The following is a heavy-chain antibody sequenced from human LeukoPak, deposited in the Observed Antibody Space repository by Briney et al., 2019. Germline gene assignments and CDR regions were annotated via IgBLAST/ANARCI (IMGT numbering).Heavy chain of an antibody. Sequence: ASVKVSCKASGYTFTSYDINWVRQATGQGLEWMGWMNPNSGNTGYAQKFQGRVTMTRDASISTAYMELSRLRSDDTAVYYCARSSGYRMQTDYWGQGTLVTVSS. CDR3: ARSSGYRMQTDY. CDR2: MNPNSGNT. D-gene: IGHD3-22*01. V-gene: IGHV1-8*01. J-gene: IGHJ4*02. CDR1: GYTFTSYD.